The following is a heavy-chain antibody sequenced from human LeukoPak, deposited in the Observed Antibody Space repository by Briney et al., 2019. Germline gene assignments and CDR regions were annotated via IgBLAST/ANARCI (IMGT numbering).Heavy chain of an antibody. CDR3: AKDRDYDSSGYYSFFDY. J-gene: IGHJ4*02. Sequence: PGGSLRLSCAASGFTFSSYAMSWVRQAPGKGLEWVSGISGCGGSTNYADSVKGRVTISRDNSKNTLYLQMNSLRAEDTAVYYCAKDRDYDSSGYYSFFDYWGQGTLVTVSS. CDR2: ISGCGGST. D-gene: IGHD3-22*01. CDR1: GFTFSSYA. V-gene: IGHV3-23*01.